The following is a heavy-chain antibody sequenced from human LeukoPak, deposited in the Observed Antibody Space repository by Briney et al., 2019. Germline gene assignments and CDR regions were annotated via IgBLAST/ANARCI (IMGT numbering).Heavy chain of an antibody. CDR2: ISYGGSNK. CDR3: AKDRAYGDLFLDY. J-gene: IGHJ4*02. V-gene: IGHV3-30*18. CDR1: GFSFSNYG. D-gene: IGHD4-17*01. Sequence: GALRLSCAATGFSFSNYGMHWVRQAPGKGLEWVAVISYGGSNKDYADSVKGRFTLSRDNSKNTLYLQMNSLRAEDTAVYYCAKDRAYGDLFLDYWGQGTLVTVSS.